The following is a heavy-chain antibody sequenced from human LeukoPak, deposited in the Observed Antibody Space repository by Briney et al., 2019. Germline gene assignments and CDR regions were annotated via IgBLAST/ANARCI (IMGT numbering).Heavy chain of an antibody. D-gene: IGHD6-13*01. J-gene: IGHJ3*02. CDR2: IYPGDSDT. CDR1: GYSFTSYW. Sequence: GESLKISCKGSGYSFTSYWIGWVRQMPGKGLEWMGIIYPGDSDTRYSPSFQGQVTISADKSIRIAYLQWSSLKASDTAMYYCARHKGSGSSWYVFGAFDIWGQGTMVTVSS. V-gene: IGHV5-51*01. CDR3: ARHKGSGSSWYVFGAFDI.